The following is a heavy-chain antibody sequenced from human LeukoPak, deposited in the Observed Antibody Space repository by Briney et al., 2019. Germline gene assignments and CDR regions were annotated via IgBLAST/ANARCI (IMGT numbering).Heavy chain of an antibody. CDR3: AKLGGVAGTVSH. V-gene: IGHV3-9*01. CDR1: GFTFDDYA. CDR2: ISWNSGSI. D-gene: IGHD6-19*01. J-gene: IGHJ4*02. Sequence: PGRSLRLSCAASGFTFDDYAMHWVRQAPGKGLEWVSGISWNSGSIGYADSVKGRFTISRDNAKNSLYLQMNSLRAEDTALYYCAKLGGVAGTVSHWGQGTLVTVSS.